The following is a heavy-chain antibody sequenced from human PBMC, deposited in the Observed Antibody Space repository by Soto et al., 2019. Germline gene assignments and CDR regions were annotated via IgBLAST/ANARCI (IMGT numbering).Heavy chain of an antibody. J-gene: IGHJ4*02. CDR3: AKHYDSSGYWPDY. D-gene: IGHD3-22*01. V-gene: IGHV3-23*01. CDR1: GFTFSSYA. Sequence: EVQLLESGGGLVQPGGPLRLSCAASGFTFSSYAMSWARQAPGKGLEWVAAISGDGGSTYYADSVKGRFTISRDNSKNTLYLQMNSLRAEDTAVYYCAKHYDSSGYWPDYWGQGTLVTVSS. CDR2: ISGDGGST.